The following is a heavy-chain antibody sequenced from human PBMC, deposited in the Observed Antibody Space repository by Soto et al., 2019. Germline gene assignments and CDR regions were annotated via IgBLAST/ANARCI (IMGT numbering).Heavy chain of an antibody. D-gene: IGHD3-10*01. Sequence: VGSLRLSCAASGLSFSSYWMTWVRQAPGKGLEWVANIKQDGSEKFYVDSVKGRFTISRDNAKNSLYLQMNSLRAEDTAVYYCAKGAGSYFRRVVGAFDIWGQGTMVTVSS. CDR1: GLSFSSYW. CDR2: IKQDGSEK. CDR3: AKGAGSYFRRVVGAFDI. J-gene: IGHJ3*02. V-gene: IGHV3-7*01.